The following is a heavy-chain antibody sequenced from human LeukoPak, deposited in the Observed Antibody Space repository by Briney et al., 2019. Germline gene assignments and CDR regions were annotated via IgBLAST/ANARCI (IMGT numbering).Heavy chain of an antibody. CDR1: GGSISRYY. D-gene: IGHD3-10*01. Sequence: PSETLSLTCTVSGGSISRYYWSWIRRPPGKGLEWIGYIDDSGNTDYNPSLKSQVTISVDRSKNQLSLKLSFVTAADTAVYYCARSDYHGSGSHTVFDAFDIWGQGTRVTVSS. CDR2: IDDSGNT. CDR3: ARSDYHGSGSHTVFDAFDI. V-gene: IGHV4-59*01. J-gene: IGHJ3*02.